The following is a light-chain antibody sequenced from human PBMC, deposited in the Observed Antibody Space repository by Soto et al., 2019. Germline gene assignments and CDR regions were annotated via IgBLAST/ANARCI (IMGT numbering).Light chain of an antibody. CDR3: QQYNSYWT. CDR2: KAS. J-gene: IGKJ1*01. Sequence: DIQMTQAPSTLSGSVGDRVTITCRASQTISSWLAWYQQKPGKDPXXLIYKASTLKSGVPSRFSGSGSGTEFTLTISSLQPDDFATYDCQQYNSYWTFGPGTKVDIK. CDR1: QTISSW. V-gene: IGKV1-5*03.